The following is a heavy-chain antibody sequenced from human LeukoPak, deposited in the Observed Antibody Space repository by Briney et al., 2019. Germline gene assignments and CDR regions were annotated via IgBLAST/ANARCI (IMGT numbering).Heavy chain of an antibody. D-gene: IGHD1-7*01. V-gene: IGHV1-2*02. CDR2: INPNSGGT. CDR1: GYTFTGYY. J-gene: IGHJ4*02. Sequence: ASVKVSCKASGYTFTGYYMHWVRQAPGQGLEWMGWINPNSGGTNYAQKLQGRVTMTTDTSTSTAYMELRSLRSDDTAVYYCARDSAGTTGWYFDYWGQGTLVTVSS. CDR3: ARDSAGTTGWYFDY.